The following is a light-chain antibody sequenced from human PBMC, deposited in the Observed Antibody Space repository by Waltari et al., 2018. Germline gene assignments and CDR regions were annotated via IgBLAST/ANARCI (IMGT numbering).Light chain of an antibody. J-gene: IGLJ3*02. Sequence: QTVVTQEPSFSVSPGGTIPLTCGLSSGPVSSYPYPSWYQQTPGQAPRTLIYNTNTLSSGVPARFSGSILGEKAALTITGAQADDECAYYCALYMGGGIWVFGGGTYLTVL. CDR3: ALYMGGGIWV. CDR1: SGPVSSYPY. CDR2: NTN. V-gene: IGLV8-61*01.